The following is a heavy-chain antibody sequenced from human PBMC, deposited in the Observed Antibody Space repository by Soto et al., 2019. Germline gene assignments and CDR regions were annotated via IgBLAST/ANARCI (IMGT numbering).Heavy chain of an antibody. J-gene: IGHJ4*02. V-gene: IGHV1-18*01. CDR2: ISAYNGNT. CDR1: GYTFTRYG. Sequence: ASVKVSCKASGYTFTRYGISWERQDPGQGLEWMGWISAYNGNTNYAQKLQGRVTMTTDTSTSTAYMELRSRRSDDTAVDYCARGGDIVATTRPFDYWGQGTLVTVSS. D-gene: IGHD5-12*01. CDR3: ARGGDIVATTRPFDY.